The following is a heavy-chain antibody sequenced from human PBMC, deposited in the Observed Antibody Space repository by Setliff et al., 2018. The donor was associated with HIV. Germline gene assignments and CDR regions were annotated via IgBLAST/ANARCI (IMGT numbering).Heavy chain of an antibody. CDR2: INTVNGNT. Sequence: ASVKVSCKASGYTFTGYYIHWVRQAPGQGLEWMGWINTVNGNTKYSQKFQGRVNITRDTSASTVYMELSSLRSGDTAVYYCARVFSGISGWFLFDYWGQGTLVTVSS. D-gene: IGHD6-19*01. CDR3: ARVFSGISGWFLFDY. CDR1: GYTFTGYY. J-gene: IGHJ4*02. V-gene: IGHV1-3*04.